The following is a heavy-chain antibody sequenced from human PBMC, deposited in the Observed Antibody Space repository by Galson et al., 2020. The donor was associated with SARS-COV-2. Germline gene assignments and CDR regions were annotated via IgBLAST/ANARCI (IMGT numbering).Heavy chain of an antibody. CDR1: GFTFSSYG. V-gene: IGHV3-30*18. J-gene: IGHJ6*02. D-gene: IGHD3-9*01. CDR2: ISYDGSNK. Sequence: GGSLRLSCAASGFTFSSYGIHWVRQAPGKGLEWVAVISYDGSNKYYADSVKGRFTISRDNSKNTLYLQMNSLRAEDTAVYYCAKDRKYYDILTGLGILRDDYYYYGMDVWGQVTTVTVSS. CDR3: AKDRKYYDILTGLGILRDDYYYYGMDV.